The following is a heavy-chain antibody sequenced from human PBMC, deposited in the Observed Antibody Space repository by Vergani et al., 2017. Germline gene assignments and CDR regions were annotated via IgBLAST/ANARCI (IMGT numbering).Heavy chain of an antibody. V-gene: IGHV4-31*03. J-gene: IGHJ3*02. CDR3: ARAWRVPAAKPAARPPTAFDI. Sequence: QLQLQESGPGLVKPSETLSLTCTVSGGSISSGGYYWSWIRQHPGKGLEWIGYIYYSGSTYYNPSLKSRVTISVDTSKNQFSLKLSSVTAADTAVYYCARAWRVPAAKPAARPPTAFDIWGQGTMVTVSS. CDR2: IYYSGST. D-gene: IGHD2-2*02. CDR1: GGSISSGGYY.